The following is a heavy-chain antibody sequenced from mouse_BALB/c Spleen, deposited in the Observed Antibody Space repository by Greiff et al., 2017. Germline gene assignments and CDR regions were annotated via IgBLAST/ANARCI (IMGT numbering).Heavy chain of an antibody. CDR1: GFTFSSYW. Sequence: EVQRVESGGGLVQPGGSMKLSCVASGFTFSSYWMSWVRQSPEKGLEWVAEIRLKSDNYATHYAESVKGKFTISRDDSKSRLYLQMNSLRAEDTGIYYCTTTAAWFAYWGQGTLVTVSA. J-gene: IGHJ3*01. V-gene: IGHV6-6*02. CDR3: TTTAAWFAY. CDR2: IRLKSDNYAT. D-gene: IGHD1-2*01.